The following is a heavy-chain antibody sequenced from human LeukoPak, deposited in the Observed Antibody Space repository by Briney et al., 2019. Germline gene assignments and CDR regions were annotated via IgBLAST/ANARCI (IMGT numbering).Heavy chain of an antibody. Sequence: SETLSLTCAVYGGSFSGSYWSWFRQPPGKGLECMGEINHSGSTNYNPSLKSRVTISVDTSKNQFSLKLSSVTAADTAVYYCATHYIAAGSGFDPWGQGTLVTVSS. J-gene: IGHJ5*02. CDR3: ATHYIAAGSGFDP. CDR2: INHSGST. CDR1: GGSFSGSY. V-gene: IGHV4-34*01. D-gene: IGHD6-25*01.